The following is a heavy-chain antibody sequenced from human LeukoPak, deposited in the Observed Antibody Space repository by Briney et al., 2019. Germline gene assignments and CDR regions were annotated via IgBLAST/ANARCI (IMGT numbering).Heavy chain of an antibody. J-gene: IGHJ4*02. V-gene: IGHV1-18*01. D-gene: IGHD1-1*01. CDR3: ARRQGTTLSFDY. Sequence: ASVKVSCKASGYTFTSYGFSWVRQAPGQRLEWMGWINAYNSNTNYAQKLQGRVTMTTDTSTSTAYMELRSLRFDDTAVYYCARRQGTTLSFDYWGQGTLVTVSS. CDR2: INAYNSNT. CDR1: GYTFTSYG.